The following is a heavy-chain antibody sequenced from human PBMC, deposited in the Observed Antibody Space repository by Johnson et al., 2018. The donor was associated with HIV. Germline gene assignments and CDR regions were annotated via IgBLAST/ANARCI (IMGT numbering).Heavy chain of an antibody. V-gene: IGHV3-64*01. CDR2: ISSNGGST. D-gene: IGHD6-13*01. J-gene: IGHJ3*02. CDR1: GFTFSSYA. Sequence: VQLLESGGGLVQPGGSLRLSCAASGFTFSSYAMHWVRQAPGKGLEYVSAISSNGGSTYYVNSVKGRFTISNDNSKNTLYLRMNSLRAGDTAVYYCARQQPSSVKGAFDIWGQGTMVTVSS. CDR3: ARQQPSSVKGAFDI.